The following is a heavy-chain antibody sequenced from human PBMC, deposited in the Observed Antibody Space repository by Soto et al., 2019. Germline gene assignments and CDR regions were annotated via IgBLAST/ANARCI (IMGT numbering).Heavy chain of an antibody. Sequence: EVQLVESGGGLVQPGGSLRLSCAASGFTFSTYWMHWVRQAPGERLVWVSRMDSGGTTINYADAVKGRFTISRDNAKNTLYLQMDSLRAEDTAVYYCATAGYYRFDFWGQGTLVTVSS. CDR1: GFTFSTYW. J-gene: IGHJ4*02. CDR2: MDSGGTTI. CDR3: ATAGYYRFDF. V-gene: IGHV3-74*01. D-gene: IGHD3-10*01.